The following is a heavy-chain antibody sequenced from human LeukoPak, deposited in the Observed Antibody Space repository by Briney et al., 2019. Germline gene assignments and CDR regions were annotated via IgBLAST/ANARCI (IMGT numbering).Heavy chain of an antibody. D-gene: IGHD3-10*02. V-gene: IGHV3-30*02. CDR2: IRYDGSNK. Sequence: PGGSLRLSCAASGFTFSDHGMHWVRQAPGKGLQWVTYIRYDGSNKYYADSVKGRFTISRDNSRNTLSLQMNSPTTEDTAVYYCAKFFTGEYVRAFDVWGQGTMVTVSS. CDR1: GFTFSDHG. J-gene: IGHJ3*01. CDR3: AKFFTGEYVRAFDV.